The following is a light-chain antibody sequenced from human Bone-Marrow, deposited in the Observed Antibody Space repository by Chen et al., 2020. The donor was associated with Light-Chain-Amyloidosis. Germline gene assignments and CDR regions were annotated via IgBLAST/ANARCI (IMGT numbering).Light chain of an antibody. CDR3: QVWERSSDRPV. Sequence: SYVLTQPSSVSVAPGQTATIACGGNNIGSTSVHWYQQTPGQAPRLVVYDDSDRPSGSPERWSGSNTGNTATLTISRVEAGDEADYYCQVWERSSDRPVFGGGTKLTVL. CDR1: NIGSTS. V-gene: IGLV3-21*02. J-gene: IGLJ3*02. CDR2: DDS.